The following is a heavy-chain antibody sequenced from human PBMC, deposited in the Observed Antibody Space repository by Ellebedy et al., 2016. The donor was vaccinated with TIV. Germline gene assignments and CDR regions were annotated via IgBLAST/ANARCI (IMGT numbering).Heavy chain of an antibody. CDR3: ARGGRCCYTKLTYYYYGMDV. CDR2: INHSGST. Sequence: SETLSLXXAVYGGSFSGYYWSWIRQPPGKGLEWIGEINHSGSTNYNPSLKSRVTISVDTSKNQFSLKLSSVTAADTAVYYCARGGRCCYTKLTYYYYGMDVWGQGTTVTVSS. V-gene: IGHV4-34*01. D-gene: IGHD2-2*02. J-gene: IGHJ6*02. CDR1: GGSFSGYY.